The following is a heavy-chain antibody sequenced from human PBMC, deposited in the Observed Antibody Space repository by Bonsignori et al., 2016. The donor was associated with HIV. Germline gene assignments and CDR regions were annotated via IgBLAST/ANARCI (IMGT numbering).Heavy chain of an antibody. CDR2: INPNSGGT. Sequence: ASVKVSCKASGYTFTGYYIHWVRQAPGQGLEWMGWINPNSGGTNFAQKFLGRVTLTMDTSISTAYMELSRLTSDDTAVYYCARDRKGGFWNGSGKYYYYYYMDVWGKGTTVTVSS. V-gene: IGHV1-2*02. CDR3: ARDRKGGFWNGSGKYYYYYYMDV. D-gene: IGHD3-3*01. CDR1: GYTFTGYY. J-gene: IGHJ6*03.